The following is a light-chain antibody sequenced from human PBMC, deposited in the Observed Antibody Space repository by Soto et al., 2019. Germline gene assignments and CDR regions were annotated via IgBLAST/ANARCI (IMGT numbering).Light chain of an antibody. V-gene: IGKV3-20*01. CDR1: QSVSSSY. J-gene: IGKJ4*01. CDR3: QQYGSSPLT. CDR2: GAS. Sequence: EIVLTQSPGTLSLSPGERANLSCRASQSVSSSYLAWYQQKPGQAPRLLIYGASSRATGIPDRFSGSGSGTDFTLTISRLEPEDFVVYYCQQYGSSPLTFGGGTNVEIK.